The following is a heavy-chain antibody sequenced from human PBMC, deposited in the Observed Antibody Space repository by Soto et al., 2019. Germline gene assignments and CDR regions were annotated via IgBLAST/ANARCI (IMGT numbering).Heavy chain of an antibody. Sequence: ASVKVSCKTSGYDFTRYFIHWVRQAPGQGLEWMVKVNPTGGSPTFGQKFQGRVTVTTDTSTSTVYMELSSLRSGDTAVYYCSRDLSPYWGQGTLVTVSS. CDR2: VNPTGGSP. D-gene: IGHD3-16*02. J-gene: IGHJ4*02. V-gene: IGHV1-46*03. CDR1: GYDFTRYF. CDR3: SRDLSPY.